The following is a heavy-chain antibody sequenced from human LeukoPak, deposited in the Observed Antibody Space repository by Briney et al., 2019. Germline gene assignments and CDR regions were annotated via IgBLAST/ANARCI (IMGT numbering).Heavy chain of an antibody. D-gene: IGHD3-10*01. Sequence: GGSLRLSCAASGFTFSRYAMSWVRQAPGKGLEWVSAVSGSGGSTYYADSVKGLFTISRDNSKNTLYLQMNSLRAEDTAVYYCAKRMIRGVNHDAFDLWGQGTMVTASS. J-gene: IGHJ3*01. V-gene: IGHV3-23*01. CDR2: VSGSGGST. CDR3: AKRMIRGVNHDAFDL. CDR1: GFTFSRYA.